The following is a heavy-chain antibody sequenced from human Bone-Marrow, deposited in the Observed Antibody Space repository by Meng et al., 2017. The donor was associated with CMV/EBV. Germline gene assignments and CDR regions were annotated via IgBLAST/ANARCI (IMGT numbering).Heavy chain of an antibody. CDR2: ISSSGSTI. Sequence: GESLKISCAASGFTFSSYEMNWVRQAPGKGLEWVSYISSSGSTIYYTDSVKGRFTISRDNAKNSLYLQMNSLRAEDTAVYYCARGLPYYDFWSGYFVSPDYWGQGTRVTGSS. CDR3: ARGLPYYDFWSGYFVSPDY. CDR1: GFTFSSYE. V-gene: IGHV3-48*03. J-gene: IGHJ4*02. D-gene: IGHD3-3*01.